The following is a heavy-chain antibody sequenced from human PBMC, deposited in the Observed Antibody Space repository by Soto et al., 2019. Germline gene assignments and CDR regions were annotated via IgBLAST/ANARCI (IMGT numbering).Heavy chain of an antibody. CDR1: GFTFSSYA. Sequence: EVQLLESGGGLVQPGGSLRLSCAASGFTFSSYAMSWVRQAPGKGLEWVSAISGSGGSTYYADSVKGRFTISRDNSKNTRYLQRNSRRAEDTAVYYCARDHDFGEVVFDYWGQGSLVTVAS. V-gene: IGHV3-23*01. CDR3: ARDHDFGEVVFDY. D-gene: IGHD3-3*01. J-gene: IGHJ4*02. CDR2: ISGSGGST.